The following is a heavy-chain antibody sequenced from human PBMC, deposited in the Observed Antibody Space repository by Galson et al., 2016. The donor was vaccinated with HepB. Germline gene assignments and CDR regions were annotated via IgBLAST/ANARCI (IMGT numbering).Heavy chain of an antibody. J-gene: IGHJ6*02. D-gene: IGHD3-10*01. CDR2: IVPSDGST. V-gene: IGHV1-46*01. CDR1: GYTFTSYY. CDR3: ARDRGYYYGSGGPPYYYYGLDV. Sequence: SVKVSCKASGYTFTSYYIHWVRQAPGQGLEWMGIIVPSDGSTSNAQKFQGRVSMTRDTSTATVYMELSSLRSEDTAVYYCARDRGYYYGSGGPPYYYYGLDVWGQGTMVTVSS.